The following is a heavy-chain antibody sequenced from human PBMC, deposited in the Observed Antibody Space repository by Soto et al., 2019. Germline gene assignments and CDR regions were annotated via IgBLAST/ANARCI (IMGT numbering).Heavy chain of an antibody. CDR2: ITSSGTNI. CDR3: ARGYTGGWSRGGDFVS. Sequence: EGDRRLSWAASGGTFSSYEMNWVRQAPGRGLEWLTHITSSGTNIFYGDSVKGRFTISRDNARNSLSLQMHSLRAEDTAVYYCARGYTGGWSRGGDFVSWGQG. D-gene: IGHD6-19*01. J-gene: IGHJ4*02. CDR1: GGTFSSYE. V-gene: IGHV3-48*03.